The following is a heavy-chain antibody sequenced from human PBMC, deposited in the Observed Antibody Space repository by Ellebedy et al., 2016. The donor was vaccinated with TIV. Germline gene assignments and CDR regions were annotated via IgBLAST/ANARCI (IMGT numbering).Heavy chain of an antibody. Sequence: PGGSLRLSCAASGFTFSSYGMHWVRQAPGKGLEWVAVIWYDGSNKYYADSVKGRFTISRDNSKNTLYLQMNSLRAEDTAVYYCARDGDGSGSYQDYWGQGTLVTVSS. CDR2: IWYDGSNK. CDR3: ARDGDGSGSYQDY. D-gene: IGHD3-10*01. CDR1: GFTFSSYG. V-gene: IGHV3-33*01. J-gene: IGHJ4*02.